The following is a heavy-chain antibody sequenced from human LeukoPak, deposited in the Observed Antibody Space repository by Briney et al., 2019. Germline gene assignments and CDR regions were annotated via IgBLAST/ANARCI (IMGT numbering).Heavy chain of an antibody. CDR3: AKARYSGSPALDF. Sequence: PGGSLRLSCAASGFTFSNNYMHWVRQTPGKGLEWVAFTRYDESKKFYGDSGRGRFTISSDNSKNTLYLQMNSLTTDDSAVYYCAKARYSGSPALDFWGQGTLVTVSS. V-gene: IGHV3-30*02. CDR1: GFTFSNNY. D-gene: IGHD1-26*01. J-gene: IGHJ4*02. CDR2: TRYDESKK.